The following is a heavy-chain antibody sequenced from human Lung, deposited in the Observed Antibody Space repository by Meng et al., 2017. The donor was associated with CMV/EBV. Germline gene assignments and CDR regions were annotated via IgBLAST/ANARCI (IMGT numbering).Heavy chain of an antibody. CDR3: VRSLGDQFYYYGMDV. Sequence: GESXKISCAASGFTFSGYWMHWVRQAPGKGLVWVSRIHSDGSNINYADSVKGRFTISRDNVKNTLYLQMSSLRAEDTAIYYCVRSLGDQFYYYGMDVWGRWTTVTVSS. V-gene: IGHV3-74*01. D-gene: IGHD3-16*01. CDR1: GFTFSGYW. CDR2: IHSDGSNI. J-gene: IGHJ6*02.